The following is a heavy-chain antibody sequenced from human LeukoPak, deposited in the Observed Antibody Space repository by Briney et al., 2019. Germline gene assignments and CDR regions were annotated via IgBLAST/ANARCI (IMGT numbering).Heavy chain of an antibody. J-gene: IGHJ4*02. D-gene: IGHD5-12*01. CDR2: ISNAAGST. V-gene: IGHV3-23*01. CDR3: TKDGLRGYDFDY. CDR1: GFTFSDFA. Sequence: GGSLRLSCAASGFTFSDFAMSWVRLAPGQGLKWVSTISNAAGSTNFADSVRGRFTISRDNSKNMLYLQMNRLGAEDTALYYCTKDGLRGYDFDYWGQGALVTVSS.